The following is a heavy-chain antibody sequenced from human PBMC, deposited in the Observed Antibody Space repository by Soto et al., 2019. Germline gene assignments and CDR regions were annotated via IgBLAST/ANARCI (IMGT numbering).Heavy chain of an antibody. Sequence: QVPLVQSGAEVKKPGSSVKVSCKASGGTFSSYAISWVRQAPGQGLEWMGGIIPIFGTANYAQKFQGRVTITADKSTSTAYMELSSLRSEDTAVYYCARFLGGYSYGYIDYYYGMDVWGQGTTVTVSS. V-gene: IGHV1-69*06. CDR2: IIPIFGTA. CDR1: GGTFSSYA. J-gene: IGHJ6*02. CDR3: ARFLGGYSYGYIDYYYGMDV. D-gene: IGHD5-18*01.